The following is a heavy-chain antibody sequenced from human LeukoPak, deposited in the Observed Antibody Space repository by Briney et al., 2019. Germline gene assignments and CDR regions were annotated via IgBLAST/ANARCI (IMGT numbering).Heavy chain of an antibody. CDR3: ASAKGGANDY. D-gene: IGHD3-16*01. CDR2: IYYSGST. CDR1: GGSISSSSYY. Sequence: SETQSLTCTVSGGSISSSSYYWGWIRQPPGKGLEWIGSIYYSGSTYYNPSLKSRVTISVDTSKNQFPLKLSSVTAADTAVYYCASAKGGANDYWGQGTLVTVSS. V-gene: IGHV4-39*06. J-gene: IGHJ4*02.